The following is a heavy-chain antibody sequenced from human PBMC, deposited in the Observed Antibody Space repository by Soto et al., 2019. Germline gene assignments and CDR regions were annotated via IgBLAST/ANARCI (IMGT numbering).Heavy chain of an antibody. CDR3: ARATSFSGHHGY. D-gene: IGHD2-8*02. V-gene: IGHV4-31*03. CDR1: GGSFSSGGYY. J-gene: IGHJ4*02. CDR2: IYYSRST. Sequence: QLQLQESGPGLVKPSQTLSLACTVSGGSFSSGGYYWSWIRQLPGKGLEWIGYIYYSRSTYYNPSLKSRLTISLDTSKIQCSLTLSSVTAADTAVYYCARATSFSGHHGYWGQGTLVTVSS.